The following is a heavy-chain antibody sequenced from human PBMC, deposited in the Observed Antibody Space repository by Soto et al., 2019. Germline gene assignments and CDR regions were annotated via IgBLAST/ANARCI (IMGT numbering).Heavy chain of an antibody. J-gene: IGHJ6*02. CDR3: ASERAQGTYYFGMDV. D-gene: IGHD1-1*01. CDR2: IWYGGSNK. Sequence: GGSLRLSCAASGFTFRSYGMHWVRQAPGKGLEWVAVIWYGGSNKYYADSVKGRFTISRDNSKNRLYLQMNSLRVEDTAGYYCASERAQGTYYFGMDVRGQPTPVTGS. CDR1: GFTFRSYG. V-gene: IGHV3-33*01.